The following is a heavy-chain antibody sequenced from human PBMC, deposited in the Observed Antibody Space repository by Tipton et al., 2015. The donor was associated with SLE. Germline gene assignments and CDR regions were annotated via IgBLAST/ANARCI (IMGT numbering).Heavy chain of an antibody. CDR1: GFTVSYKY. CDR2: IYSGVSA. CDR3: ARDSVGYWYFDL. J-gene: IGHJ2*01. V-gene: IGHV3-53*05. D-gene: IGHD5/OR15-5a*01. Sequence: SLRLSCAASGFTVSYKYMSWVRQAPGKGLEWVALIYSGVSAYYADSVKGRFTISRDNSKNTLDLQMNSLRAEDTAVYYCARDSVGYWYFDLWGRGTQVVVSS.